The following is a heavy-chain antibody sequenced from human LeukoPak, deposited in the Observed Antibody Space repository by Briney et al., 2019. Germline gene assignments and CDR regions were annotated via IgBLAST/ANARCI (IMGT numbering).Heavy chain of an antibody. V-gene: IGHV1-69*05. D-gene: IGHD1-26*01. CDR3: ARGLVGASGGAFDI. CDR1: GGTFSSYA. J-gene: IGHJ3*02. CDR2: IIPIFGTA. Sequence: SVKVSCKASGGTFSSYAISWVRQAPGQGLEWMGGIIPIFGTANYAQKFQGRVTITTDESTSTAYMELSSLRSEDTAVYYCARGLVGASGGAFDIWGQGTMVTVSS.